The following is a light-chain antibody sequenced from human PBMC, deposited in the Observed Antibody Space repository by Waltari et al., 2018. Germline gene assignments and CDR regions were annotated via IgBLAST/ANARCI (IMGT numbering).Light chain of an antibody. Sequence: QSALTQPASVSGSPGQSITVSCPGTSSDVGSYTLVSWYQQHPGKAPKLMIYEGSKRPSGVSNRFSGSKSGNTASLTISGLQAEDEADYYCCSYAGSSTLLFGGGTKVTVL. J-gene: IGLJ2*01. V-gene: IGLV2-23*01. CDR3: CSYAGSSTLL. CDR1: SSDVGSYTL. CDR2: EGS.